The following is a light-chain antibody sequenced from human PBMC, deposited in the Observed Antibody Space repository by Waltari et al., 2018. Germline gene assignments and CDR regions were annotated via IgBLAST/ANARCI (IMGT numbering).Light chain of an antibody. V-gene: IGKV3-11*01. J-gene: IGKJ1*01. CDR1: QSVSNM. CDR3: QQRSNWPPT. Sequence: EIVLTQSPATLSLSPGERATLPCRASQSVSNMLAWYQQKPGQAPRLLIYDTSNRATGIPARFSGSGSGTDFTLTISSLEPEDFAVYYCQQRSNWPPTFGQGTKVEI. CDR2: DTS.